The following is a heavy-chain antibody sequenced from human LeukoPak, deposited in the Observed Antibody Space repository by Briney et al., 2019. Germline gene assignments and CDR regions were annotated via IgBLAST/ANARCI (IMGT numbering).Heavy chain of an antibody. CDR3: ARDPSNTSGWYAYLDS. Sequence: GGSLRLSCAASGFSFSGYSINWVRQAPGKGLEWVSYISPSNSYIYYADSVKGRFTISRDNAKNSLYLQMNSLRAEDTAVYYCARDPSNTSGWYAYLDSWGQGTQVTVSS. V-gene: IGHV3-21*04. J-gene: IGHJ4*02. D-gene: IGHD6-19*01. CDR1: GFSFSGYS. CDR2: ISPSNSYI.